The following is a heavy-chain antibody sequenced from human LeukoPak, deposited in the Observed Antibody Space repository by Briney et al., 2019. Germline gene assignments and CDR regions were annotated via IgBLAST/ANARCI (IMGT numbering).Heavy chain of an antibody. V-gene: IGHV3-48*01. Sequence: GGSLRLSCAASGFTFSAYSMNWVRQAPGKGLEWIARITNTLGISYADSVKGRFTVSRDKNSLYLQMSSLRGEDTAVYYCARDLDPWYLNLWGRGTLVTVSS. CDR3: ARDLDPWYLNL. J-gene: IGHJ2*01. CDR1: GFTFSAYS. CDR2: ITNTLGI.